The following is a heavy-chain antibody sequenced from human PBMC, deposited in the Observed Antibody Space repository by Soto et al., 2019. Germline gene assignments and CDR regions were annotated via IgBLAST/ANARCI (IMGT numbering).Heavy chain of an antibody. D-gene: IGHD3-16*01. V-gene: IGHV1-18*01. CDR3: VMVDNYVTPTPQDV. CDR2: ISPYTGNT. Sequence: QVQLVQSGDEVKKPGASVKVSCKASGYIFVNYGIAWVRQAPGQRLEWMGWISPYTGNTHSATKVQGRLTMTTDTSASTAYMELGSLTSDDTAVYYCVMVDNYVTPTPQDVWGQGTTVTVSS. CDR1: GYIFVNYG. J-gene: IGHJ6*02.